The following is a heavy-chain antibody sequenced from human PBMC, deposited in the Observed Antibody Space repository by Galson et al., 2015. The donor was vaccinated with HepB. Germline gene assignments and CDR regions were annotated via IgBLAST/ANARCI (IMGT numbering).Heavy chain of an antibody. D-gene: IGHD3-10*01. CDR2: ISSSSSYT. J-gene: IGHJ4*02. Sequence: SLRLSCAASGFTFSDYYMSWIRQAPGKGLEWVSYISSSSSYTNYADSVKGRFTISRDNAKNSLYLQMNSLRAEDTAVYYCARGVGGFGEYNYYWGQGTLVTVSS. CDR3: ARGVGGFGEYNYY. CDR1: GFTFSDYY. V-gene: IGHV3-11*06.